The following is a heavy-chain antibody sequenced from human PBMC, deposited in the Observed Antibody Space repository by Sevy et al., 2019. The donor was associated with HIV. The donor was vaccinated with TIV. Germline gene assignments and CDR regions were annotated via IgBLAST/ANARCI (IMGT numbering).Heavy chain of an antibody. V-gene: IGHV3-21*01. D-gene: IGHD2-15*01. J-gene: IGHJ3*02. CDR2: ISSSSNYI. Sequence: GGSLRLSCAASGFTFSSYSMNWVRQAPGKGLEWVSSISSSSNYIYYADSVKGRFTISRDNAKNSLYLQMNSPRAEDTAVYYCARDQREGDCSGGSCYSDAFDIWGQGTMVTVSS. CDR1: GFTFSSYS. CDR3: ARDQREGDCSGGSCYSDAFDI.